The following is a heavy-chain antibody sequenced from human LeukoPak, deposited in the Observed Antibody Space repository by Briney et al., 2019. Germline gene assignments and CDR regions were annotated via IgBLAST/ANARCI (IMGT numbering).Heavy chain of an antibody. CDR3: ARERNVGSTSWFDP. Sequence: ASMKVSCKASGYTFTGYYMHWVRQAPGQGLEWMGWINPNSGGTNYAQKFQGWVTMTRDTSISTAYMELSRLRSDDTAVYYCARERNVGSTSWFDPWGQGTLVTVSS. CDR1: GYTFTGYY. J-gene: IGHJ5*02. D-gene: IGHD2-2*01. V-gene: IGHV1-2*04. CDR2: INPNSGGT.